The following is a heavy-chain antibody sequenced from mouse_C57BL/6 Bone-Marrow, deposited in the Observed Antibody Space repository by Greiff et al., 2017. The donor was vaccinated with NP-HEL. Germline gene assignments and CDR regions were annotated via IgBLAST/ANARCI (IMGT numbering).Heavy chain of an antibody. Sequence: EVQLQQSGPGLVKPSQSLSLSCSATGYSITSGYYWNWLRQFPGNKLEWMGYISYDGSNNYNPSLKNRISITRDTSKNQFFLKLNSVTTEDTATYYCAREALYYYEGDYWGQGTTLTVSS. CDR2: ISYDGSN. CDR3: AREALYYYEGDY. J-gene: IGHJ2*01. D-gene: IGHD1-1*01. V-gene: IGHV3-6*01. CDR1: GYSITSGYY.